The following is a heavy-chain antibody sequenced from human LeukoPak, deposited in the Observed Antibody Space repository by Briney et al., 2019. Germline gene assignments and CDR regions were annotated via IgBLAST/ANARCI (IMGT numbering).Heavy chain of an antibody. CDR1: GFTFSSYW. D-gene: IGHD6-19*01. CDR3: ASVAGNY. J-gene: IGHJ4*02. Sequence: GGSLRLSSPASGFTFSSYWMHCVCNAPGKGLVWVSRINSDGSSTSYADSVKGRFTISRDNAKNTLYLQMNSLRAEDTAVYYCASVAGNYWGQGTLVTVSS. V-gene: IGHV3-74*01. CDR2: INSDGSST.